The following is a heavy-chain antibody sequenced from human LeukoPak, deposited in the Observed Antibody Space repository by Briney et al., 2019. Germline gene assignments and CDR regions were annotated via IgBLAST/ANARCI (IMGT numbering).Heavy chain of an antibody. CDR1: GYTFTSYY. Sequence: ASVKVSCKASGYTFTSYYMHLVRQAPGQGLEWMGIINPSGGSTSYAQKFQGRVTMTRDTSTSTVYMELSSLRSEDTAVYYCARDHLPYGDYEFVAFDIWGQGTMVTVSS. CDR2: INPSGGST. V-gene: IGHV1-46*01. D-gene: IGHD4-17*01. CDR3: ARDHLPYGDYEFVAFDI. J-gene: IGHJ3*02.